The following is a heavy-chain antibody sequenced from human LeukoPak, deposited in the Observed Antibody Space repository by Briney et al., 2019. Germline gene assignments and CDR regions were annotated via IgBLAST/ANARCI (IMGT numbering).Heavy chain of an antibody. Sequence: SETLSLTCTVSGGSISSSSYYWGWIRQPPGKGLEWIGSIYYSGSTYYNPSLKSRVTISVDTSKNQFSLKLSSVTAADTAVYYCARRVAAGNWFDPWGQGTLVTVSS. J-gene: IGHJ5*02. CDR1: GGSISSSSYY. D-gene: IGHD6-25*01. CDR3: ARRVAAGNWFDP. CDR2: IYYSGST. V-gene: IGHV4-39*01.